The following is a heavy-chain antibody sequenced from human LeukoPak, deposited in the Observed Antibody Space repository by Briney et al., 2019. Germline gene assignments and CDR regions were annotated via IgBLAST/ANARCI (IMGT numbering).Heavy chain of an antibody. CDR1: GGSISSGNYY. V-gene: IGHV4-30-4*01. Sequence: SQTLSLTCTVSGGSISSGNYYWSWIRQPPGKGLEWIGYIFYLGNTYYNPSLRSRVSISVNTFKNQFSLKLTAVTAADTAVYYCARSPFYDRDFDYWGQGTLVTVSS. D-gene: IGHD2/OR15-2a*01. CDR3: ARSPFYDRDFDY. CDR2: IFYLGNT. J-gene: IGHJ4*02.